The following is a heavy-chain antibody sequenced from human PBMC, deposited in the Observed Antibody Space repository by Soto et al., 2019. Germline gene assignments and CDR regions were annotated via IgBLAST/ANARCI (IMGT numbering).Heavy chain of an antibody. CDR3: ARDNGRAGSFDP. CDR1: GFIFSSYS. Sequence: EVQLVESGGGLVQPGGSLRLSCAASGFIFSSYSMNWVRQAPGKGLEWVSYISFTSSTIFYADSVRGRFTISRDNAKNSRYLQRNTLRDEDTAVYYCARDNGRAGSFDPWGQGTLVTVSS. CDR2: ISFTSSTI. D-gene: IGHD1-26*01. J-gene: IGHJ5*02. V-gene: IGHV3-48*02.